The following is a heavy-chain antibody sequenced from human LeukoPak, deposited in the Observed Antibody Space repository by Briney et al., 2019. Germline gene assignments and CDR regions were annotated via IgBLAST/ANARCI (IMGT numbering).Heavy chain of an antibody. Sequence: GGSLRLSCAASAFTFRSYGMHWVRQAPGKGLEWVTFIRYDGSKKYYADSVKGRFTISRDNSKNTLYLQMNSLRAEDTAVYYCAKAPYSSSWDYYYMDVWGKGTTVTISS. J-gene: IGHJ6*03. CDR3: AKAPYSSSWDYYYMDV. V-gene: IGHV3-30*02. CDR2: IRYDGSKK. CDR1: AFTFRSYG. D-gene: IGHD6-13*01.